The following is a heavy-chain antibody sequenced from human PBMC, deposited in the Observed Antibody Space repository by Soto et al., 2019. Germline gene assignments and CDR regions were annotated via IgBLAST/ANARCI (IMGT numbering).Heavy chain of an antibody. CDR2: ISSSSSTI. J-gene: IGHJ6*02. CDR3: ARGLNYDFWSGYYWYYYGMDV. Sequence: PWGSLRLWCGASGFTCGSYSMNWVRQAPGKGLEWVSYISSSSSTIYYADSVKGRFTISRDNAKNSLYLQMNSLRDEDTAVYYCARGLNYDFWSGYYWYYYGMDVWGQGTTVTVSS. CDR1: GFTCGSYS. D-gene: IGHD3-3*01. V-gene: IGHV3-48*02.